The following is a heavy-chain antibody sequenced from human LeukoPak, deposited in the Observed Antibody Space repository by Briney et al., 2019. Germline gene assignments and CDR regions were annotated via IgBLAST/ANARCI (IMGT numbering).Heavy chain of an antibody. CDR1: GFTFSSYA. CDR3: ARGPHSYGHYFDY. V-gene: IGHV3-23*01. D-gene: IGHD5-18*01. J-gene: IGHJ4*02. Sequence: PGGSLRLSCAASGFTFSSYAMSWVRQAPGKGLEWVSGISGSGGTTFYADSVKGRYTISRDNAKNTLYLQMNSLRAEDTAVYYCARGPHSYGHYFDYWGQGTLVTVSS. CDR2: ISGSGGTT.